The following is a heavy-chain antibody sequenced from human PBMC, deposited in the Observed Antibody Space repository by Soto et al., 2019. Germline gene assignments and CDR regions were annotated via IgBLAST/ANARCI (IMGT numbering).Heavy chain of an antibody. J-gene: IGHJ4*02. V-gene: IGHV1-69*01. CDR1: GGTFSSYT. D-gene: IGHD3-22*01. Sequence: QVQLVQSGAEVKKPGSSVKVSCKASGGTFSSYTITWVRQAPGQGLEWMGGITPMFGTPNYAQNFRGRVTITADESTSTAYMELHNLRSEATGMYFCARDGSRYDSRAYYALCWGQGTLVTVS. CDR3: ARDGSRYDSRAYYALC. CDR2: ITPMFGTP.